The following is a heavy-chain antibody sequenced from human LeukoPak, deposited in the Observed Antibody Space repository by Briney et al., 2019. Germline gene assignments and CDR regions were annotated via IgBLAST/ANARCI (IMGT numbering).Heavy chain of an antibody. V-gene: IGHV4-39*01. D-gene: IGHD3-22*01. Sequence: NPSETLSLTCNVSGGSISNRAYYWAWIRQPPGKGLEWIGSVFYSGSKYSNPSLESRLTISVDTSKNHFSLRLTSVTAADTAMYYCARHRDYYDSSGYYESDAFDIWGQGTMVTVSS. CDR1: GGSISNRAYY. J-gene: IGHJ3*02. CDR2: VFYSGSK. CDR3: ARHRDYYDSSGYYESDAFDI.